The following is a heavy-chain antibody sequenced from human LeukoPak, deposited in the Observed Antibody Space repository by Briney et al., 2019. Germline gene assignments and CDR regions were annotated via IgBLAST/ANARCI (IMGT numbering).Heavy chain of an antibody. J-gene: IGHJ4*02. V-gene: IGHV4-34*01. Sequence: PSETLSLTCAVYGGSFSGYHWSWIRQPPGKGLEWIGEINHSGSTNYNPSLKSRVTISVDTSKNQFSLKLSSVTAADTAVYYCARSSGWFLLFDYWGQGTLVTVSS. CDR1: GGSFSGYH. CDR2: INHSGST. CDR3: ARSSGWFLLFDY. D-gene: IGHD6-19*01.